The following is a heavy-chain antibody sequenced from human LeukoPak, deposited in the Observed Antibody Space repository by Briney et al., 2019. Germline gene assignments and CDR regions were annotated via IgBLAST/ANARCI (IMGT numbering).Heavy chain of an antibody. CDR3: ARDLLAGYYYGSGSRPGFDY. V-gene: IGHV1-18*01. Sequence: ASVNVSFQSSVYTFPSYGISWVRQAPGQGLEGMGWITAYNGNTNYAQKLQCRVTMATDTSTSTGYIELRSLRSDDTAVYYCARDLLAGYYYGSGSRPGFDYWGQGTLVTVSS. CDR1: VYTFPSYG. CDR2: ITAYNGNT. J-gene: IGHJ4*02. D-gene: IGHD3-10*01.